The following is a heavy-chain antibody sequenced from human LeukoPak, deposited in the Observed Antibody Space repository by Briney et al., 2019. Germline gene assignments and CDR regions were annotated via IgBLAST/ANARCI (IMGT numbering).Heavy chain of an antibody. D-gene: IGHD2-15*01. CDR2: ISGSGGST. J-gene: IGHJ3*02. CDR3: AKGIVVVVAATEAFDI. CDR1: GFTFSSHA. V-gene: IGHV3-23*01. Sequence: GGSLRLSCAASGFTFSSHAMSWVRQAPGKGLEWVSAISGSGGSTYYADSVKGRFTISRDNSKNTLYLQMNSLRAEDTAVYYCAKGIVVVVAATEAFDIWGQGTMVTVAS.